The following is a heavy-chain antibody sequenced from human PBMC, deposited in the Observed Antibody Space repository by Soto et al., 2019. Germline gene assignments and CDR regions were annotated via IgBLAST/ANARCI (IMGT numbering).Heavy chain of an antibody. CDR1: GYTFTSYD. CDR3: TTDSTQTFCDGGPCYSVLTKIHDS. CDR2: MNPNSGNT. Sequence: ASVKVSCKASGYTFTSYDINWVRQATGQGLEWMGWMNPNSGNTGYAQKFQGRVTMTRNTSISTAYTVHLQMSSLKTEDTAVYYCTTDSTQTFCDGGPCYSVLTKIHDSWGQGTLVTVSS. D-gene: IGHD2-15*01. J-gene: IGHJ4*02. V-gene: IGHV1-8*01.